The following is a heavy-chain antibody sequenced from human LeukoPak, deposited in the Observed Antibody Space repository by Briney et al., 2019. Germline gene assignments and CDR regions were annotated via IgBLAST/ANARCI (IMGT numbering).Heavy chain of an antibody. CDR3: ARGSFPEALRN. V-gene: IGHV3-53*01. CDR1: GFTVRSNY. J-gene: IGHJ4*02. CDR2: MYSGDST. D-gene: IGHD6-13*01. Sequence: GGSLRLSCAASGFTVRSNYMTWVRQAPGKGLEWVSVMYSGDSTYYDDSVKGRFTISRDNSKNTLDLQMNSLRDEDTGVYYCARGSFPEALRNWGQGTLVTVSS.